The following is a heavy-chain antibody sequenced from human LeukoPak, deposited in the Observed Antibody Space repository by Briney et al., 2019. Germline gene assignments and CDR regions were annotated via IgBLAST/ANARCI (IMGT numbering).Heavy chain of an antibody. V-gene: IGHV1-18*01. Sequence: PGESLKISCKGSGYSFTNYGISWVRQAPGQGLEWMGWISIYNGNTDYAQKLRGRVTMTTDTSTSTAYMELRSLRSDDTAVYYCARITYDFWSGYYMPDDPWGQGTLVTVSS. CDR2: ISIYNGNT. D-gene: IGHD3-3*01. J-gene: IGHJ5*02. CDR1: GYSFTNYG. CDR3: ARITYDFWSGYYMPDDP.